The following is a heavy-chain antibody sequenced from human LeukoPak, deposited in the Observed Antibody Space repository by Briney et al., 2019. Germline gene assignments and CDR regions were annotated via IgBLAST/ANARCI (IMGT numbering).Heavy chain of an antibody. Sequence: GGSLRLSCAASGFTFSSSWMHWVRQVPGVGLVWVSRISGDGTTTTYADSVKGRFTISRDNAKNTLYLQMSSLRAEDTAVYYCAKLPAARGDYVYMEYWGPGTLVTVSS. CDR3: AKLPAARGDYVYMEY. CDR1: GFTFSSSW. D-gene: IGHD3-16*01. J-gene: IGHJ4*01. CDR2: ISGDGTTT. V-gene: IGHV3-74*01.